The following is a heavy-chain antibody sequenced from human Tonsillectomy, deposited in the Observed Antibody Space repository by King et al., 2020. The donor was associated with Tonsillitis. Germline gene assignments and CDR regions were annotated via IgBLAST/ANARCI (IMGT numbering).Heavy chain of an antibody. Sequence: QLQESGPGLVKPSETLSLTCTVSGGSISSYYWSWIRQPPGKGLEWIGYIYYSGSTNYNPSLKSRVTISVDTSKNQFSLKLSSVTAADTAVYYCARGARYNLNYYYYYMDVWGKGTTVTVSS. CDR2: IYYSGST. CDR3: ARGARYNLNYYYYYMDV. CDR1: GGSISSYY. D-gene: IGHD1-20*01. V-gene: IGHV4-59*01. J-gene: IGHJ6*03.